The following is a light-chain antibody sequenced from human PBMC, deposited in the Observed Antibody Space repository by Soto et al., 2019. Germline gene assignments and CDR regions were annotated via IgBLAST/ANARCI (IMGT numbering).Light chain of an antibody. CDR2: GAS. CDR3: QQYNDWPRT. V-gene: IGKV3-15*01. Sequence: ETVMTQSPATLSVSPGEGATLSCRASQSVSSNLAWYQQKIGQAPRLLIYGASTRATGIPARFRGSGSRTEFTLTISSLQSEDFAIYYCQQYNDWPRTFGQGTKVDIK. J-gene: IGKJ1*01. CDR1: QSVSSN.